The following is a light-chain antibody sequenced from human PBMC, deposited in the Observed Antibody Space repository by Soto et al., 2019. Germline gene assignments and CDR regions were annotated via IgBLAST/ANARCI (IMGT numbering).Light chain of an antibody. CDR1: QSISTTY. Sequence: EIVLTQSPGTLSLSPGERATLSCRASQSISTTYLAGYRQNPGQAPRLLIYAASSRATGIPDRFSGSGSGTDFTLTIRRLEPEDFAVYYFQQYYASSWTLGQGTRVEIK. V-gene: IGKV3-20*01. CDR2: AAS. CDR3: QQYYASSWT. J-gene: IGKJ1*01.